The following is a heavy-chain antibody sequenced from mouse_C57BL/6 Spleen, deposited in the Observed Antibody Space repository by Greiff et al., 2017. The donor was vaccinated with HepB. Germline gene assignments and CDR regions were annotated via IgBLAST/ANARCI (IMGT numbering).Heavy chain of an antibody. J-gene: IGHJ1*03. CDR2: ISSGSSTN. CDR3: ARPELGPAHWYFDV. CDR1: GFTFSDYG. D-gene: IGHD4-1*01. Sequence: EVKLVESGGGLVKPGGSLKLSCAASGFTFSDYGMHWVRQAPEKGLEWVAYISSGSSTNYYADTVKGRFTISRDKAKNTLFLQMTSLRSDDTAMYYCARPELGPAHWYFDVWGTGTTVTVSS. V-gene: IGHV5-17*01.